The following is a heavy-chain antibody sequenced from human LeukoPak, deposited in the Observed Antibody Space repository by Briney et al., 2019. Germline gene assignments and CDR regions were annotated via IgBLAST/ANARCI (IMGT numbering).Heavy chain of an antibody. CDR2: IYTSGGT. CDR3: ARQGSFYYYMNV. J-gene: IGHJ6*03. Sequence: SETLSLTCTVSGGSLSSFYWSWLRQPAGKGLEWIGHIYTSGGTNYNPSLKSRVTMSLSTSENQFSLKLSSVTAADTAVYYCARQGSFYYYMNVWGKGTTVTVSS. V-gene: IGHV4-4*07. CDR1: GGSLSSFY.